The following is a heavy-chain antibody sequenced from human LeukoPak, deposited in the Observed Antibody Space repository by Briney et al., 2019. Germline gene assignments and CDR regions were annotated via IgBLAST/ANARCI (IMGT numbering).Heavy chain of an antibody. D-gene: IGHD3-10*01. CDR2: IYHSGST. J-gene: IGHJ4*02. V-gene: IGHV4-4*02. CDR1: GGSISSSNW. CDR3: ARDLQWFGDVYYFDH. Sequence: PSETLSLTCAVSGGSISSSNWWSWVRQPPGKGLEWIGEIYHSGSTDYNPSLLSRVTISIDTSMSQFSLKLTSVTAADTAVYYCARDLQWFGDVYYFDHWGQGSQVTVSS.